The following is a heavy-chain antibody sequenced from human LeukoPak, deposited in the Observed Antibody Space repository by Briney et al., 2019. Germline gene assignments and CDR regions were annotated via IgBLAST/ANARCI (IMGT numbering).Heavy chain of an antibody. CDR2: IYYSGST. J-gene: IGHJ4*02. Sequence: PSETLSLTCTVSGVSISSYYWSWIRQPPGKGLEWIGYIYYSGSTNYNPSLKSRVTISVDTSKNQSSLKLSSVTAADTAVYYCARAPAYCGGDCYSNIDYWGQGTLVTVSS. D-gene: IGHD2-21*02. CDR1: GVSISSYY. V-gene: IGHV4-59*01. CDR3: ARAPAYCGGDCYSNIDY.